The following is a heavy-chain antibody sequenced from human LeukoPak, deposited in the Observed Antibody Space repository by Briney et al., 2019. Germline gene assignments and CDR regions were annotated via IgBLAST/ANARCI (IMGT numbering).Heavy chain of an antibody. CDR1: GFTFSTYN. D-gene: IGHD1-26*01. CDR3: ARTSTNSGSYDY. V-gene: IGHV3-48*04. J-gene: IGHJ4*02. CDR2: ISSSSGSI. Sequence: GSLRLSCVASGFTFSTYNMNWVRQAPGKGLEWVSYISSSSGSIYYADSVKGRFTISRDNARNSLYLQMNSLRAEDTAVYYCARTSTNSGSYDYWGQGTLVTVSS.